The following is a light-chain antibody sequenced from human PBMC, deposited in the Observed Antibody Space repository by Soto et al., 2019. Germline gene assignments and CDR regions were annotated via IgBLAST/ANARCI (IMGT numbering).Light chain of an antibody. J-gene: IGLJ1*01. CDR2: GYK. V-gene: IGLV1-40*02. Sequence: QSVLTQPPSVSWAPGQRITISCTGTSSNVGAGYDVHWYQHLPGRAPRLLVYGYKNRASGIPDRFSVSRSGTSDSLAITGLEAEDEDEYFCQSFEISLSGFVFGGGTKLSVL. CDR3: QSFEISLSGFV. CDR1: SSNVGAGYD.